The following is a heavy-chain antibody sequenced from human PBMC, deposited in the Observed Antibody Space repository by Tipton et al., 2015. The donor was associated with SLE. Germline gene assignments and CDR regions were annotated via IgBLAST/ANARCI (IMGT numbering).Heavy chain of an antibody. Sequence: SLRLSCVASGFNFITYAMSWVRQSPGKGLEWVANIKQDGSERYYVDSVRGRFTISRDNAENSMYLQMNSLGVEDTAVYYCARDSTYKLDYWGQGTLVSVSS. J-gene: IGHJ4*02. V-gene: IGHV3-7*03. CDR3: ARDSTYKLDY. CDR1: GFNFITYA. CDR2: IKQDGSER. D-gene: IGHD5-24*01.